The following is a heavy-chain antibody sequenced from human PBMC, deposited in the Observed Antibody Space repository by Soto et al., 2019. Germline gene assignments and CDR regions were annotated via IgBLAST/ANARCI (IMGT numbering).Heavy chain of an antibody. D-gene: IGHD4-17*01. CDR1: GGSISSGGYY. V-gene: IGHV4-31*03. Sequence: PSETLSLTCTFSGGSISSGGYYWSWIRQHPGKGLEWIGYIYYSGSTYYNPSLKSRVTISVDTSKNQFSLKLSSVTAADTAVYYCARGSTVTTSFDPWGQGTLVTVSS. J-gene: IGHJ5*02. CDR3: ARGSTVTTSFDP. CDR2: IYYSGST.